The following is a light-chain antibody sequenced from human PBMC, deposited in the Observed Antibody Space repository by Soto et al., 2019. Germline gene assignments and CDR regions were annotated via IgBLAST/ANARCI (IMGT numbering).Light chain of an antibody. CDR2: GAS. J-gene: IGKJ1*01. V-gene: IGKV3-20*01. CDR1: KSVSSSF. Sequence: EIVLTQSPGTLSLSPGERATLSCRASKSVSSSFLAWYQQKPGQAPRLLIYGASSRATGIPDRFSGSGSGTDVTLTISRLEPEDFAVYYCQKYGISPRTFGQGTKVEIK. CDR3: QKYGISPRT.